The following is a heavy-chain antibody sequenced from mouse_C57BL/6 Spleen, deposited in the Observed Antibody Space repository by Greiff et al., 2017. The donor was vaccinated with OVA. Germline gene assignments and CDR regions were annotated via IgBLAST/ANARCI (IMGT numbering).Heavy chain of an antibody. Sequence: VQLQQSGPELVKPGASVKISCKASGYTFTDYYMNWVKQSHGKSLEWIGDINPNNGGTSYNQKFKGKATLTVDKSSSTAYMELRSLTSEDSAVYYCARHGSSPRWYFDVWGTGTTVTVSS. V-gene: IGHV1-26*01. CDR3: ARHGSSPRWYFDV. CDR1: GYTFTDYY. J-gene: IGHJ1*03. D-gene: IGHD1-1*01. CDR2: INPNNGGT.